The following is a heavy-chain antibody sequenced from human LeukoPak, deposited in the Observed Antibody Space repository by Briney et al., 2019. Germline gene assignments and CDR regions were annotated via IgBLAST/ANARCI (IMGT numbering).Heavy chain of an antibody. CDR2: ISSDGGRT. D-gene: IGHD5-18*01. V-gene: IGHV3-23*01. Sequence: GGSLRLSCAASGFTFSSFAMTWGRQAPGKGLECVSSISSDGGRTHYADSVKGRFTISRDNSKSTLYLQMDSLRADDTAVYYCAKGLGYSSGGGGNWGQGTPVTVSA. CDR3: AKGLGYSSGGGGN. CDR1: GFTFSSFA. J-gene: IGHJ4*02.